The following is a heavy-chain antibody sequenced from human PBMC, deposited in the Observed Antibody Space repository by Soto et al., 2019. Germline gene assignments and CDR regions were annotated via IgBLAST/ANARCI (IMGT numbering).Heavy chain of an antibody. D-gene: IGHD1-1*01. CDR3: ASEKNWNALKHYYYYYGMDV. Sequence: PSETLSLTCAVSGGSISSSNWWSWVRQPPGKGLEWIGEIYHSGSTNYNPSLKSRVTISVDKSKNQFSLKLSSVTAADTAVYYCASEKNWNALKHYYYYYGMDVWGQGTTVTVSS. CDR2: IYHSGST. V-gene: IGHV4-4*02. CDR1: GGSISSSNW. J-gene: IGHJ6*02.